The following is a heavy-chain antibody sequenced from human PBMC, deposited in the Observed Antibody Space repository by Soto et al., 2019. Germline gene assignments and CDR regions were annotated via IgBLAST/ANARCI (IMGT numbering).Heavy chain of an antibody. J-gene: IGHJ5*02. CDR3: AKGDNLGPKTGYAFDP. Sequence: SQTLSLTCAISEDIVSNNTASWNWIRQSPSRGLEGLGRTYFRSKWYNDYAVSVKSRIIINPDTSNNQFSLQLNSVTPEDTAVYFCAKGDNLGPKTGYAFDPWGQGSMVTVSS. CDR2: TYFRSKWYN. CDR1: EDIVSNNTAS. D-gene: IGHD5-12*01. V-gene: IGHV6-1*01.